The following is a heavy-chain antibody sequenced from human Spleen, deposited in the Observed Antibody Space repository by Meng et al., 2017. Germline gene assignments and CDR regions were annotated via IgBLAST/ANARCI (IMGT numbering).Heavy chain of an antibody. CDR3: ARNLVGSSLDY. V-gene: IGHV4-4*01. CDR1: GGSISTRDW. Sequence: QVQLEWSGPGLVKPPGTPSLPSAVSGGSISTRDWWTWVRQPPGKGLVWIGEIYHSGRANYIPTLKSRVTISVDKSKNQFSLDLRSVIAAATAVYFCARNLVGSSLDYWGQGTLVTVSS. D-gene: IGHD1-14*01. J-gene: IGHJ4*02. CDR2: IYHSGRA.